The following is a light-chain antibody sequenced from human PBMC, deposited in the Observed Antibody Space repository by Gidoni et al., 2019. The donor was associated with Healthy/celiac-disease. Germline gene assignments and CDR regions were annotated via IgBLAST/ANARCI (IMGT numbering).Light chain of an antibody. Sequence: IQITQSPSSLSASVGDRVTITCRASQSISSYLNWYQQKPGKAPKLLIYAASSLQSGVPSRFSGSGSGTDFTLTISSLQPEDFATYYCQQSYSTPPENTFGQGTKLEIK. CDR2: AAS. J-gene: IGKJ2*01. V-gene: IGKV1-39*01. CDR3: QQSYSTPPENT. CDR1: QSISSY.